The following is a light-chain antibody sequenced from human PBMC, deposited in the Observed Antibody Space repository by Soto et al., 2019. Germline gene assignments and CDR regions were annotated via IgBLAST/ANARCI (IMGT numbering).Light chain of an antibody. CDR3: QQYNHWPPAT. CDR2: GAY. CDR1: QSVSSH. V-gene: IGKV3-15*01. J-gene: IGKJ1*01. Sequence: VLTQSTGTLSLSPGERVTVSCMASQSVSSHLAWDQQTPGQAPSLVTYGAYTRATGIPARFSGSGSGTEFTLTIRSLQPEDYALYYCQQYNHWPPATFGQGTKV.